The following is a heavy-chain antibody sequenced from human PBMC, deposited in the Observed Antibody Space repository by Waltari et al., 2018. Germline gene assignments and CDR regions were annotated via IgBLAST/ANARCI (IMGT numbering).Heavy chain of an antibody. J-gene: IGHJ4*02. CDR1: GGSISSYY. CDR2: IYYSGST. Sequence: QVQLQESGPGLVKPSETLSLTCTGSGGSISSYYWSWIRQPPGKGLEWIGYIYYSGSTNYNPSLKSRVTISVDTSKNQFSLKLSSVTAADTAVYYCARAPRGWSVFDYWGQGTLVTVSS. D-gene: IGHD6-19*01. V-gene: IGHV4-59*01. CDR3: ARAPRGWSVFDY.